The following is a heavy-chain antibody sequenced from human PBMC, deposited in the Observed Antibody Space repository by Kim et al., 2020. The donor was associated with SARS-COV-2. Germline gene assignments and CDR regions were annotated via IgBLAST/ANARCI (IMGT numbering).Heavy chain of an antibody. D-gene: IGHD3-22*01. J-gene: IGHJ4*02. CDR1: GFTFSSYA. Sequence: GGSLRLSCAASGFTFSSYAMHWVRQAPGKGLEWVAVISYDGSNKYYADSVKGRFTISRDNSKNTLYLQMNSLRAEDTAVYYCARAPGRGGYYPSPIDYWGQGTLVTVSS. CDR3: ARAPGRGGYYPSPIDY. CDR2: ISYDGSNK. V-gene: IGHV3-30*04.